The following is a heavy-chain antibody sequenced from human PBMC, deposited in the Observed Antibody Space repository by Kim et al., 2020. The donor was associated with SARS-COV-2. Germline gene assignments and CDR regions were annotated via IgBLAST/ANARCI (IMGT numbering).Heavy chain of an antibody. D-gene: IGHD4-17*01. CDR2: INAGNGNT. CDR3: ARVSSKNAPVTTSDIIDY. J-gene: IGHJ4*02. CDR1: GYTFTSYA. V-gene: IGHV1-3*01. Sequence: ASVKVSCKASGYTFTSYAMHWVRQAPGQRLEWMGWINAGNGNTKYSQKFQGRVTITRDTSASTAYMELSSLRSEDTAVYYCARVSSKNAPVTTSDIIDYWGQGTLVTVSS.